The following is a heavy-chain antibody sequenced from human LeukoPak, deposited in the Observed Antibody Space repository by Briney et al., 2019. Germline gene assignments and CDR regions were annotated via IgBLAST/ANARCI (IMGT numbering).Heavy chain of an antibody. CDR2: VSGSGAHT. CDR3: XXXXXQYYDTSDNWFDP. D-gene: IGHD3-22*01. Sequence: GGTLRLSCAASGFTFSSYGMSWVRQAPGKGLEWVSAVSGSGAHTYYADSVKGRFTISRDNSRDTLYLQMNSLRAEDTAVYYXXXXXXQYYDTSDNWFDPWGQGTLVTVSS. CDR1: GFTFSSYG. V-gene: IGHV3-23*01. J-gene: IGHJ5*02.